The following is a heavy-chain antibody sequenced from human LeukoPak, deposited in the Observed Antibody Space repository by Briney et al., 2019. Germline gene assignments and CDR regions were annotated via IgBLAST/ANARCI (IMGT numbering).Heavy chain of an antibody. Sequence: SETLSLTCTVSGGSISSSSYYWGWIRQPPGKGLEWIGSIYYSGSTYYNPSLKSRVTISVDTSKNQFSLKLSSVTAADTAVYYCARAEALSGSYFNDAFDIWGQGTMVTVSS. V-gene: IGHV4-39*07. J-gene: IGHJ3*02. CDR3: ARAEALSGSYFNDAFDI. CDR1: GGSISSSSYY. CDR2: IYYSGST. D-gene: IGHD1-26*01.